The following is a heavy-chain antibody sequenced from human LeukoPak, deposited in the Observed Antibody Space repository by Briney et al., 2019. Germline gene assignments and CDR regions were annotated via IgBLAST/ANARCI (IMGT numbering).Heavy chain of an antibody. J-gene: IGHJ6*03. CDR1: GFTFSSYS. Sequence: GGSLRLSCAASGFTFSSYSMNWVRQAPGKGLEWVSSISSSSSYIYYADSVKGRFTISRDNAKNSLYLQMNSLRAEDTAVYYCARLDVLSELYDYYYYMDVWGKGTTVTVSS. D-gene: IGHD2/OR15-2a*01. CDR3: ARLDVLSELYDYYYYMDV. V-gene: IGHV3-21*01. CDR2: ISSSSSYI.